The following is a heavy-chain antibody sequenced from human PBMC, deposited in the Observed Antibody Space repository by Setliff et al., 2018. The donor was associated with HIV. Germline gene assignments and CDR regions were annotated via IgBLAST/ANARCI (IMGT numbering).Heavy chain of an antibody. V-gene: IGHV4-59*08. J-gene: IGHJ5*02. CDR3: ASRVYYYDSSGYLREEGFDP. D-gene: IGHD3-22*01. Sequence: SETLSLTCTVSGDLINNHNWNWIRQSPEKGLEWLGNIHYSGTSNYNSSLKSRIVISLDTSKKQFSLHFYSVTAADAAVYYCASRVYYYDSSGYLREEGFDPWGQGTLVTVSS. CDR2: IHYSGTS. CDR1: GDLINNHN.